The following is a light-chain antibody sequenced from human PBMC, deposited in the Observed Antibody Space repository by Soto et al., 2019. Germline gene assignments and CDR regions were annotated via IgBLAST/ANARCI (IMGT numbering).Light chain of an antibody. CDR1: QSISSW. CDR3: QQYNSYPIT. V-gene: IGKV1-5*01. J-gene: IGKJ5*01. CDR2: DAS. Sequence: DIQMTQSPSTLSESVGHRVTITCRASQSISSWLAWYQQKPGKAPKLLIYDASSLESGVPSRFSGSGSGTEFTLTISSLQPDDFATYYCQQYNSYPITFGQGTRLEIK.